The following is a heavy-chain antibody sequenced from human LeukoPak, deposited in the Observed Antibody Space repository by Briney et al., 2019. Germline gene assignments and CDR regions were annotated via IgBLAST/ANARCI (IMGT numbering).Heavy chain of an antibody. CDR2: INEHGSEK. D-gene: IGHD6-13*01. V-gene: IGHV3-7*01. CDR3: ARDPDAGTADY. J-gene: IGHJ4*02. Sequence: GGSLRLSCAASGFTFSSYWMSWVRQAPGKGLEWVANINEHGSEKYYVDSVKGRFTISRDNAKNSLYLQMNNLRVEDTAVYYCARDPDAGTADYWGQGTLVTVSS. CDR1: GFTFSSYW.